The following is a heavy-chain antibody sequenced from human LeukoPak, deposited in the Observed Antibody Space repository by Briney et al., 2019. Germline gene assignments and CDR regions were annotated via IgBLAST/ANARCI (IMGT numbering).Heavy chain of an antibody. J-gene: IGHJ2*01. V-gene: IGHV1-69*05. D-gene: IGHD3-10*01. CDR3: AGEFGGRGYFAL. CDR2: IIPIFGTA. Sequence: GASVKVSCKASGGTFSSYAISWVRQAPGQGLEWMGGIIPIFGTANYAQKFQGRVTITTDESTSTAYMELSSLRSEDTAVYYCAGEFGGRGYFALWGRGTLVTVSS. CDR1: GGTFSSYA.